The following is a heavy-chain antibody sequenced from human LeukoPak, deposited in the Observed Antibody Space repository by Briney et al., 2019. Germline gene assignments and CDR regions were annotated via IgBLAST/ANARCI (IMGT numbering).Heavy chain of an antibody. CDR1: GGSISSYY. CDR3: ARSRVAGLIDY. Sequence: PSETLSLTCTVSGGSISSYYWSWLRQPPGKGLEWIGYIYYSGSTNYNPSLKSRVTISVDTSKNQFSLKLSSVTAADTAVYYCARSRVAGLIDYWGQGTLVTVSS. J-gene: IGHJ4*02. V-gene: IGHV4-59*01. D-gene: IGHD6-19*01. CDR2: IYYSGST.